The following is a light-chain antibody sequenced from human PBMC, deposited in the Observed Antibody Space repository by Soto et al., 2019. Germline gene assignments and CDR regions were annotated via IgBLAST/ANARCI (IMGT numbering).Light chain of an antibody. V-gene: IGKV1-5*03. CDR3: QQYNSYSWT. J-gene: IGKJ1*01. CDR2: KAS. Sequence: DIQMTQSPSTLSASVGDRVTITCRASQSISSWLAWYQQKPGKAPKLLIYKASSLETGVPSRFSGSGSGTEFTLTISSLQPDYFATYFCQQYNSYSWTFGQGTKVEIK. CDR1: QSISSW.